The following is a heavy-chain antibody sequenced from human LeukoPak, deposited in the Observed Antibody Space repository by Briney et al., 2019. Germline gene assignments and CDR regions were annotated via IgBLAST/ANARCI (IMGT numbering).Heavy chain of an antibody. J-gene: IGHJ4*02. CDR2: ISGSGGST. CDR1: GFTFSSYA. CDR3: AKVRGSSGYYPHYFDY. Sequence: GGSLRLSCAASGFTFSSYAMSWVRQAPGKGLEWVSAISGSGGSTYYADSVKGRFTISRDNSKNTLYLQMNSLRAEDTAVYYCAKVRGSSGYYPHYFDYWGQGTLVTVSS. V-gene: IGHV3-23*01. D-gene: IGHD3-22*01.